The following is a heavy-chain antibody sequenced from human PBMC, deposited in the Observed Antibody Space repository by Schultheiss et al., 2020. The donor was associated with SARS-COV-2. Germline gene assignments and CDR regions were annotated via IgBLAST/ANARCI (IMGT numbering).Heavy chain of an antibody. Sequence: GGSLRLSCAASGFTFSSYAMYWVRQAPGKGLEWVSAISGSGGSTYYADSVKGRFTISRDNSKNTLYLQMSSLRAEDTAVYYCVKNGGDFDWLLAFDYWGQGTLVTVSS. J-gene: IGHJ4*02. CDR3: VKNGGDFDWLLAFDY. CDR2: ISGSGGST. CDR1: GFTFSSYA. V-gene: IGHV3-64D*08. D-gene: IGHD3-9*01.